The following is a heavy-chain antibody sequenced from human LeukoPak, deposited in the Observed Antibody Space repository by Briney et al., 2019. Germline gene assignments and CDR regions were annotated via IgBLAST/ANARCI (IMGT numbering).Heavy chain of an antibody. D-gene: IGHD6-13*01. J-gene: IGHJ6*02. CDR1: GYGFTSYA. Sequence: ASVKVSCKASGYGFTSYAINWVRQAPGQGLEWVGWISAYNGNTDYAQKLQDRVTMTTDSSTSTAYMELRSLTSDDTAVYYCARDPLRSTWSSYYNALDVWGQGTTVTVSS. CDR3: ARDPLRSTWSSYYNALDV. V-gene: IGHV1-18*01. CDR2: ISAYNGNT.